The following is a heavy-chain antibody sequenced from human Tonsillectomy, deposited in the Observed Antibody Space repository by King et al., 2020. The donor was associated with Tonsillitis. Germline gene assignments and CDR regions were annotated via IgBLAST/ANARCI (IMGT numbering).Heavy chain of an antibody. V-gene: IGHV3-74*01. Sequence: EVQLVESGGGLVQPGGSLRLSCAASGFTFSSYWMHWVRQGPGKGLVWVSRISSDGSSTTYADSVKGRFTISRDNAKNTLYLQMNSLRAEETAFYYCASGIAPEYSSSWGYWGQGTLVTVSS. CDR2: ISSDGSST. D-gene: IGHD6-13*01. CDR1: GFTFSSYW. CDR3: ASGIAPEYSSSWGY. J-gene: IGHJ4*02.